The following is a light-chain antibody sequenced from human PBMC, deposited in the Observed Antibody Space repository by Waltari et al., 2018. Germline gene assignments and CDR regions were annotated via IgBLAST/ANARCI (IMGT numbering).Light chain of an antibody. CDR1: SSNIGPDYD. V-gene: IGLV1-40*01. CDR2: GNN. Sequence: QSVLTQPPSVSGAPGQRVTISCTGSSSNIGPDYDVHWYQQLPGTAPKLLIYGNNNRPSGVPDRFSGSKSGTSASLAITGLQAEDEADYFCQSYDSSLSDSYVFGTGTKVTVL. J-gene: IGLJ1*01. CDR3: QSYDSSLSDSYV.